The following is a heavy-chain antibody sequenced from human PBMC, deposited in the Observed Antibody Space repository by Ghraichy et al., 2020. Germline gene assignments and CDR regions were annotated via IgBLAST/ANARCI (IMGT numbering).Heavy chain of an antibody. D-gene: IGHD3-16*01. V-gene: IGHV4-30-2*01. CDR2: IYRSGST. CDR3: ARGGGPFDY. CDR1: GGSISSTNYS. Sequence: SETLSLTCSVSGGSISSTNYSWNWIRQPPGRGLECIGYIYRSGSTYYNPSLKSRVTMSVDRSKNQFSLKLSSVTAADTAVYYCARGGGPFDYWGQGTLVTVSS. J-gene: IGHJ4*02.